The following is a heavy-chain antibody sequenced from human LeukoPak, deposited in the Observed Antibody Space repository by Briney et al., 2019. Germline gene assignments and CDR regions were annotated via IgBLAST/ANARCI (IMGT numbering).Heavy chain of an antibody. CDR2: INHSGST. V-gene: IGHV4-34*01. Sequence: SETLSLTCAVYGGSFSGYYWSWIRQPPGKGLEWIGEINHSGSTNYNPSLKSRVTISVDTSKNQFSLKLSPVTAADTAVYYCARGRGYGLTDFDYWGQGTLVTVSS. CDR3: ARGRGYGLTDFDY. D-gene: IGHD5-18*01. CDR1: GGSFSGYY. J-gene: IGHJ4*02.